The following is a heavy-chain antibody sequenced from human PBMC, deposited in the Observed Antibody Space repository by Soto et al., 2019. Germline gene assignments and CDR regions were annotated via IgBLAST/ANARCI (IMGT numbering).Heavy chain of an antibody. V-gene: IGHV1-3*01. J-gene: IGHJ3*02. CDR2: INAGNGNT. CDR3: AREAMIVENAFDI. D-gene: IGHD3-22*01. Sequence: VASVKVSCKASGYTFTSYAMHWVRQAPGQRLEWMGWINAGNGNTKYSQKFQGRVTITRDTSASTAYIELSSLRSEDTAVYYCAREAMIVENAFDIWGQGTMVTVSS. CDR1: GYTFTSYA.